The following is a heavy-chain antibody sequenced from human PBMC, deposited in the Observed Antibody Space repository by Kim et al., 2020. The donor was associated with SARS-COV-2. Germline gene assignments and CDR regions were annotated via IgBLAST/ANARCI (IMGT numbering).Heavy chain of an antibody. V-gene: IGHV4-59*08. CDR3: ARGGSWSKIDLDY. CDR2: IYYSGST. J-gene: IGHJ4*02. D-gene: IGHD6-13*01. CDR1: GGSISSYY. Sequence: SETLSLTCTVSGGSISSYYWSWIRQPPGKGLEWIGYIYYSGSTNYNPSLKSRVTISVDTSKNQFSLKLSSVTAADTAVYYCARGGSWSKIDLDYWGQGTLVTVSS.